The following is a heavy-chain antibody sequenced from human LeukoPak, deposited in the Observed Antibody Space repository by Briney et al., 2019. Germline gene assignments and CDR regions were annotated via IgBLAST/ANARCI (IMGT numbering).Heavy chain of an antibody. V-gene: IGHV4-30-2*01. CDR1: GGSISSGGYS. CDR2: INHSGST. D-gene: IGHD5-12*01. CDR3: ARGLRRRIIHYYYYGMDV. Sequence: PSETLSLTCAVSGGSISSGGYSWSWIRQPPGKGLEWIGEINHSGSTNYNPSLKSRVTISVDTSKNQCSLKLSSVTAADTAVYYCARGLRRRIIHYYYYGMDVWGQGTTVTVSS. J-gene: IGHJ6*02.